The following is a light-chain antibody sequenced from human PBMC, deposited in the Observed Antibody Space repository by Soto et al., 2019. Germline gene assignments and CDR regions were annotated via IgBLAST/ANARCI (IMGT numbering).Light chain of an antibody. V-gene: IGKV3-15*01. CDR3: QQYNSWLWT. CDR1: QSVSSK. CDR2: GAS. Sequence: EILMTQSPDSLSVSPGETATLSCRASQSVSSKLAWYQQKPGQAPRLLIYGASTRATGIPARFSGSGSGTEFTLIISSLQSEDSAVYYCQQYNSWLWTFGQGTKVDNK. J-gene: IGKJ1*01.